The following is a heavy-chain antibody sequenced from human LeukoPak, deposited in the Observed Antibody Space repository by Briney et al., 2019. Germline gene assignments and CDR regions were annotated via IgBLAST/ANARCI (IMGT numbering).Heavy chain of an antibody. CDR3: ARYSNSRYGARGYYYGMDV. V-gene: IGHV1-69*01. Sequence: SVKVSCKASGGTFSSYTITWVRQAPGQGLEWMGGIIPIFGTANYAQKFQGRVTITADESTSTAYMELSSLRSEDTAVYYCARYSNSRYGARGYYYGMDVWGQGTTVTVSS. CDR1: GGTFSSYT. D-gene: IGHD6-13*01. CDR2: IIPIFGTA. J-gene: IGHJ6*02.